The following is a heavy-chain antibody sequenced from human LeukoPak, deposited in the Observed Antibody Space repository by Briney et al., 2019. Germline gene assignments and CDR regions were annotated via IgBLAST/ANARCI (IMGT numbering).Heavy chain of an antibody. Sequence: ASVKVSCKASGYTFTGYYMHWVRQAPGQGLEWMGRINANSGGTNYAQKFQGRVTMTRDTSISTAYMELSRLRSDDTAVYYCARDLAVAGTPTYYYYYLDVWGRGTTVTVSS. CDR3: ARDLAVAGTPTYYYYYLDV. CDR1: GYTFTGYY. J-gene: IGHJ6*03. V-gene: IGHV1-2*06. CDR2: INANSGGT. D-gene: IGHD6-19*01.